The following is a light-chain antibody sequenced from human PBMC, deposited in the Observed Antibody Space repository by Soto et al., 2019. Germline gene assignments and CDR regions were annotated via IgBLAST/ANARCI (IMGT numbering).Light chain of an antibody. Sequence: QSVLTQPASVSGSPGQSITISGTGTSSDVGSYNLVSWYQQHPGKAPKLMIYEGSKRPSGVSNRFSGSKSGNTASLTISGLQDDDEADYYCCSYAGSSTLVFGGGTKLTVL. CDR2: EGS. CDR1: SSDVGSYNL. CDR3: CSYAGSSTLV. V-gene: IGLV2-23*01. J-gene: IGLJ2*01.